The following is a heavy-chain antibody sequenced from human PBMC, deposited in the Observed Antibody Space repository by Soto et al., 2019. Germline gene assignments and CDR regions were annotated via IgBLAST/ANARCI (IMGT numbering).Heavy chain of an antibody. CDR1: GFTFDDYA. CDR2: ISWNSGSI. D-gene: IGHD2-15*01. J-gene: IGHJ4*02. CDR3: ARSACSGGSCIVPFDY. V-gene: IGHV3-9*01. Sequence: GGSLRLSCAASGFTFDDYAMHWVRQAPGKGLEWVSGISWNSGSIGYADSVKGRFTISRDNAKNSLYLQMNSLRAEDTAVYYCARSACSGGSCIVPFDYWGQGTLVTVSS.